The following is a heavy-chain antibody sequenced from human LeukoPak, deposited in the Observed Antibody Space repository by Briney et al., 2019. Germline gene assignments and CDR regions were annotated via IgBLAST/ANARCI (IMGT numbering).Heavy chain of an antibody. J-gene: IGHJ6*02. V-gene: IGHV1-18*01. D-gene: IGHD3-22*01. Sequence: ASVKVSCKASGYTFTSYGISWVRQAPGQGLEWMGWISAYNGNTNYAQKLQGRVTMTTDTSTSTAYMELRSLRSDDTAVYYCARKILYDSSGYYHYGMDVWGQGTTVTVSS. CDR3: ARKILYDSSGYYHYGMDV. CDR2: ISAYNGNT. CDR1: GYTFTSYG.